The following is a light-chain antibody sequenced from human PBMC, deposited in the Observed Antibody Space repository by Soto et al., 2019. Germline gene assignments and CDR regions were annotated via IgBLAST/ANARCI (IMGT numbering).Light chain of an antibody. CDR2: GAS. J-gene: IGKJ2*01. Sequence: VLTQAPGTLSLSPGERATLSCRASQTVNSRYLNWYQHKPGQAPRLLIYGASIRATGIPDRFSGSRSGADFSLTITRLEPEDSAVYYCQQFDDSRPAFTFGQGTKLEI. CDR1: QTVNSRY. CDR3: QQFDDSRPAFT. V-gene: IGKV3-20*01.